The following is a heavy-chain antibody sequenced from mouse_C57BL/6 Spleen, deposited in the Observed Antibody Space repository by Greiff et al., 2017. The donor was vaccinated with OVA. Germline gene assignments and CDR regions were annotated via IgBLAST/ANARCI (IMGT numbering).Heavy chain of an antibody. V-gene: IGHV1-22*01. CDR1: GYTFTDYN. Sequence: EVKLMESGPELVKPGASVKMSCKASGYTFTDYNMHWVKQSHGKSLEWIGYINPNNGGTSYNQKFKGKATLTVNKSSSTAYMELRSLTSEDSAVYYCARDYYGSRGAMDYWGQGTSVTVSS. CDR2: INPNNGGT. D-gene: IGHD1-1*01. J-gene: IGHJ4*01. CDR3: ARDYYGSRGAMDY.